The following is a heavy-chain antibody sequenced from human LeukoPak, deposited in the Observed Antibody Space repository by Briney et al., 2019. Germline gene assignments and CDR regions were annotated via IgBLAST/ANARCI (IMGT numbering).Heavy chain of an antibody. CDR2: ISYDGSNE. CDR1: GFTFSGYA. V-gene: IGHV3-30-3*01. D-gene: IGHD3-22*01. J-gene: IGHJ4*02. Sequence: GGSLRLSCAASGFTFSGYATHWVRQAPGKGLEWVAVISYDGSNEYYTDSVKGRFTIFRDNSKNTLYLQMNSLRAEDTAVYYCARQGTYYYDSSGSPSYYFDYWGQGTLVTVSS. CDR3: ARQGTYYYDSSGSPSYYFDY.